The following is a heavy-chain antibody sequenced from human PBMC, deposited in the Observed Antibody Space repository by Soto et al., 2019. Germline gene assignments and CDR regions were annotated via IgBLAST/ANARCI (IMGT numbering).Heavy chain of an antibody. D-gene: IGHD2-15*01. J-gene: IGHJ6*02. CDR2: ISSNGGSA. V-gene: IGHV3-23*04. Sequence: EVQLVESGGGLVQPGGSLRLSCAASGFTFGSYWMSWVRQAPGKGLELVSSISSNGGSAYYADSVKGRFTISRDNSKNTLYLQMNSLRADDTAVYYCARGYCSAVGCYVHYYYGFDVWGQGTTVTVSS. CDR3: ARGYCSAVGCYVHYYYGFDV. CDR1: GFTFGSYW.